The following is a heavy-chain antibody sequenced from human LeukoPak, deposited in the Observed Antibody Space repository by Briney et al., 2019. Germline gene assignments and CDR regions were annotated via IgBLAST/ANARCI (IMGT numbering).Heavy chain of an antibody. D-gene: IGHD5-18*01. J-gene: IGHJ4*02. CDR2: IRNDGNKK. CDR3: VKVDT. Sequence: GGSLRLSCAASGFTFSTSGMHWVRQSPGKGLDWVAFIRNDGNKKNYAESVKGRFTISRDNSKNTLYLQMDSLSAEDTAVYYCVKVDTWGQGTLVTVSS. CDR1: GFTFSTSG. V-gene: IGHV3-30*02.